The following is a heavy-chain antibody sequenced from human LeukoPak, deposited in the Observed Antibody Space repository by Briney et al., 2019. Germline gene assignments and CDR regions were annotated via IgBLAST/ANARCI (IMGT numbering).Heavy chain of an antibody. D-gene: IGHD2-2*02. Sequence: PGGSLRLSCAASGFTFSSYAMSWVRQAPGKGLEWVSATSGSGGSTYYADSVKGRFTISRDNSKNTLYLQMNSLRAEDTAVYYCAKLGCRSTSCYRPIDYWGQGTLVTVSS. J-gene: IGHJ4*02. V-gene: IGHV3-23*01. CDR3: AKLGCRSTSCYRPIDY. CDR1: GFTFSSYA. CDR2: TSGSGGST.